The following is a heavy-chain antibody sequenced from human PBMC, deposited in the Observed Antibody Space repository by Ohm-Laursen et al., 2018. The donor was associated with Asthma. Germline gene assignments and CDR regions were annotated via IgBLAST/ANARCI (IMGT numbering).Heavy chain of an antibody. V-gene: IGHV1-69*13. CDR2: IIPIFGTA. J-gene: IGHJ6*02. CDR1: GGTFSSYA. CDR3: ARDPRYSTGDPPGPASYYYYGMDV. D-gene: IGHD7-27*01. Sequence: GASVKVSCKASGGTFSSYAISWVRQAPGQGLEWMGGIIPIFGTANYAQKFQGRVTITADESTSTAYMELSSLRSEDTAVYYCARDPRYSTGDPPGPASYYYYGMDVWGQGTTVTVSS.